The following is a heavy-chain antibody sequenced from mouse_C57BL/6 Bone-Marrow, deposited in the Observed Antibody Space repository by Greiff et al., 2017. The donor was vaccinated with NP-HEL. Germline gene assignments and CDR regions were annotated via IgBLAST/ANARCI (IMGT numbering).Heavy chain of an antibody. Sequence: VQRVESGPGLVQPSQSLSITCTVSGFSLTSYGVHWVRQSPGKGLEWLGVIWSGGSTDYNAAFISRLSISKDNSKSQVFFKMNSLQADDTAIYYCARDYGYDETGFYYAMDYWGQGTSVTVSS. V-gene: IGHV2-2*01. CDR1: GFSLTSYG. CDR3: ARDYGYDETGFYYAMDY. J-gene: IGHJ4*01. CDR2: IWSGGST. D-gene: IGHD2-2*01.